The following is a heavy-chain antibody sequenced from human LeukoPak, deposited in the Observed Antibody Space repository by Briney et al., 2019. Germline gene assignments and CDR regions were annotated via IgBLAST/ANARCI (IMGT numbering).Heavy chain of an antibody. V-gene: IGHV4-39*01. Sequence: SETLSLTCTVSGGTISSSNYYWGWIRQPPGKGLEWIGGIYYSGSAYYNPSLKSRVTISIDTSKNQFSLKMNSVTAADTAVYYCARQNEKYTSGWYTAWGQGTLVTVSS. CDR2: IYYSGSA. J-gene: IGHJ5*02. CDR1: GGTISSSNYY. CDR3: ARQNEKYTSGWYTA. D-gene: IGHD6-19*01.